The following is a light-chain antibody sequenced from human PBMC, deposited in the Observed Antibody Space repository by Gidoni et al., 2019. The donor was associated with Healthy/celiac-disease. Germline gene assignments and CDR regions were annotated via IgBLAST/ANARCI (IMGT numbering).Light chain of an antibody. CDR3: QQSYSTPRT. Sequence: DIQMTQSPASLSASVGDRVTITCRASQSISSYFTLYQQKPGTAPKLLIYAASSLQSGVPSRFSGSGSGTDFILTISSLQPDDFATYYCQQSYSTPRTFGQGTKVEIK. CDR1: QSISSY. V-gene: IGKV1-39*01. J-gene: IGKJ2*02. CDR2: AAS.